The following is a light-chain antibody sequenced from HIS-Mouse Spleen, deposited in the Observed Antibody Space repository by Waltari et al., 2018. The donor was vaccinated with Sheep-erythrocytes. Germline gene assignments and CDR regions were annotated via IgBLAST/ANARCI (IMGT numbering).Light chain of an antibody. J-gene: IGLJ3*02. Sequence: SYELTQPPSGSVSPGQTPRITSPGHALPPKYAYVSQQKSGQAPVLVIYEDSKRPSGIPERFSGSSSGTMATLTISGAQVEDEADYYCYSTDSSGNHSNWVFGGGTKLTVL. CDR1: ALPPKY. V-gene: IGLV3-10*01. CDR2: EDS. CDR3: YSTDSSGNHSNWV.